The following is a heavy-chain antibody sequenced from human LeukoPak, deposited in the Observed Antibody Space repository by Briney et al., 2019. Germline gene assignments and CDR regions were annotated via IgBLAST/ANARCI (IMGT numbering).Heavy chain of an antibody. D-gene: IGHD5-12*01. V-gene: IGHV1-24*01. CDR3: ATSPLATQWLRCHY. CDR1: GYTLTELS. CDR2: FDPEDGET. Sequence: ASVKVSCKVSGYTLTELSMHWVRQAPGKGLEWMGGFDPEDGETIYAQKFQGRVTMTEDTSTDTAYMELSSLRSEDTAVYYCATSPLATQWLRCHYWGQRTLVTVSS. J-gene: IGHJ4*02.